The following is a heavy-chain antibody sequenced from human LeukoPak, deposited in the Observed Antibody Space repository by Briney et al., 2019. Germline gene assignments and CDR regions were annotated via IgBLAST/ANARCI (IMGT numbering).Heavy chain of an antibody. CDR1: GFTFTNAW. Sequence: PGGSLRLSCAASGFTFTNAWMSWVRQAPGKGLEWVGRIRSKAEGGTADYAAPVKGRFIISRDDSRNTVYLQMNSLRTEDTAVYYCSTWTDLYDYWGQGTLVTVSS. D-gene: IGHD3/OR15-3a*01. J-gene: IGHJ4*02. CDR3: STWTDLYDY. V-gene: IGHV3-15*01. CDR2: IRSKAEGGTA.